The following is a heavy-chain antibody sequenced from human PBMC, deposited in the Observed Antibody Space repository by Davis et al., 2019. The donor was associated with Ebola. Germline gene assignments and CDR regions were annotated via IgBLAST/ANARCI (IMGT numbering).Heavy chain of an antibody. CDR2: IYPGDSDT. J-gene: IGHJ6*02. CDR1: VYSFTSYW. Sequence: KVSCKGSVYSFTSYWIGWVRQMPGKGLEWMGIIYPGDSDTRYNPSFQGQVTISADKSISTAYLQWSSLKGSDTAMYFCARGRVLRFLEWLSPGDYYGMDVWGQGTTVTVSS. V-gene: IGHV5-51*01. D-gene: IGHD3-3*01. CDR3: ARGRVLRFLEWLSPGDYYGMDV.